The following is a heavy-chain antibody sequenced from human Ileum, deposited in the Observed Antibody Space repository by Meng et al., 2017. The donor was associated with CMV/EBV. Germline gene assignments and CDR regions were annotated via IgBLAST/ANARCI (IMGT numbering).Heavy chain of an antibody. V-gene: IGHV3-23*01. CDR2: TSGSGDTT. CDR3: ARDWGSGWFKSNFWYFDL. J-gene: IGHJ2*01. Sequence: GGSLRLSCAASGFTFSSYAMSWVRQAPGKGLECVSSTSGSGDTTYFADPARGRFSVSRDNTNNTLVLQMSSLRAEDTAVYYCARDWGSGWFKSNFWYFDLWGRGSLVTVSS. D-gene: IGHD6-19*01. CDR1: GFTFSSYA.